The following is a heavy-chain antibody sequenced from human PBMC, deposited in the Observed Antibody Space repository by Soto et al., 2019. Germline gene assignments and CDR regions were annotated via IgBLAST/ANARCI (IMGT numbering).Heavy chain of an antibody. V-gene: IGHV3-30-3*01. Sequence: QVQLVESGGGVVQPGRSLRLSCAASGFTFSSYAMHWVRQAPGKGLEWVAVISYDGSNKYYADTVKGRFTISRDNSENTPYLQMNGLRAEVTAVYYCPRDPFCGTALVLWYFDLWGRGTLVTVSS. J-gene: IGHJ2*01. D-gene: IGHD5-18*01. CDR2: ISYDGSNK. CDR3: PRDPFCGTALVLWYFDL. CDR1: GFTFSSYA.